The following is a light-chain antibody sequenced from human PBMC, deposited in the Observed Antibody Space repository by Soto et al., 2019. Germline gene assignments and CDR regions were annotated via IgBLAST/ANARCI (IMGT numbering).Light chain of an antibody. Sequence: DIQLTQSPSSLSASVGDRVTITCRASQGISSNLAWYQQKPGKAPKLLIYAASTLHSGVPSRFSGSGSGTDFTLTISSPEPEDFAIYYCQQLNSYPFTFGRGTKVDIK. J-gene: IGKJ3*01. CDR2: AAS. CDR1: QGISSN. CDR3: QQLNSYPFT. V-gene: IGKV1-9*01.